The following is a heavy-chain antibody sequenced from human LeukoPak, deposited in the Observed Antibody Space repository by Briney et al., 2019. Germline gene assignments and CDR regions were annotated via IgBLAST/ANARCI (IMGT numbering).Heavy chain of an antibody. Sequence: PGGSLRLSCAASGFTFSNAWMSWVRQAPGKGLEWVGRIKSNTDGGTTDYAAPVKGRFTISRDDSKNTLYLQMNSLRAEDTAVYYCARDDVLDAFDIWGQGTMVTVSS. D-gene: IGHD3-16*01. V-gene: IGHV3-15*01. J-gene: IGHJ3*02. CDR3: ARDDVLDAFDI. CDR1: GFTFSNAW. CDR2: IKSNTDGGTT.